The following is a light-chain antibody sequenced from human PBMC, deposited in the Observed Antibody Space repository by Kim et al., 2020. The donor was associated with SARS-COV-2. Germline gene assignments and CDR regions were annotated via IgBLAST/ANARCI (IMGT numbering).Light chain of an antibody. CDR2: GAS. CDR1: QSVRNN. CDR3: QQYNFWPRT. J-gene: IGKJ1*01. Sequence: VSPGERVTLSWRASQSVRNNLAWYQQRPGQAPRLLISGASTRATGIPARFGGSGSGTEFTLTISSLQSEDSAVYYCQQYNFWPRTFGQGTKVDIK. V-gene: IGKV3-15*01.